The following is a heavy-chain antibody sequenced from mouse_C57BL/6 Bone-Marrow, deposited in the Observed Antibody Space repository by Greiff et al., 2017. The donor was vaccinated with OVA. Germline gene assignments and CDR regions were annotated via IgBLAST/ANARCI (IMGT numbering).Heavy chain of an antibody. J-gene: IGHJ1*03. CDR3: ARDRGIATMITTGYWYFDV. D-gene: IGHD2-4*01. CDR1: GFTFSSYA. V-gene: IGHV5-4*01. CDR2: ISDGGSYT. Sequence: EVKLMESGGGLVKPGGSLKLSCAASGFTFSSYAMSWVRQTPEKRLEWVATISDGGSYTYYPDNVKGRFTISRDNAKNNLYLQMSHLKSEDTAMYYCARDRGIATMITTGYWYFDVWGTGTTVTVSS.